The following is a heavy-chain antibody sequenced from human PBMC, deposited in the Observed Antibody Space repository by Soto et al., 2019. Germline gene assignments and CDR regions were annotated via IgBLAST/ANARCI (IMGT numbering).Heavy chain of an antibody. CDR3: ARLPGYSYGSNWFDP. CDR2: IDPSDSYT. CDR1: GYSFTSYW. D-gene: IGHD5-18*01. J-gene: IGHJ5*02. V-gene: IGHV5-10-1*01. Sequence: GESLKISCKGSGYSFTSYWISWVRQMPGKGLEWMGRIDPSDSYTNYSPSFQGHVTISADKSISTAYLQWSSLKASDTATYYCARLPGYSYGSNWFDPWGQGTLVTVSS.